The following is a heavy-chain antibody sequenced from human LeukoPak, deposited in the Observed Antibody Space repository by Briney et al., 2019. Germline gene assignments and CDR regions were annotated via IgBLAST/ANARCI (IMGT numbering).Heavy chain of an antibody. CDR2: INPNSGGT. CDR1: GYTFTGYY. Sequence: GASVKVSCKASGYTFTGYYMHWVRQAPGQGLEWMGWINPNSGGTNYAQKFQGRVTMTRDTSISTAYMDLSRLRSDDTAVYYCARVGLGYCSGGSCYEGGFDYWGQGTLVTVSS. J-gene: IGHJ4*02. CDR3: ARVGLGYCSGGSCYEGGFDY. D-gene: IGHD2-15*01. V-gene: IGHV1-2*02.